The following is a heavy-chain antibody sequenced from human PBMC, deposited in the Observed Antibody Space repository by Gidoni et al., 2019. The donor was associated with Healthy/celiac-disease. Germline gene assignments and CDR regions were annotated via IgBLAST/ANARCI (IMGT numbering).Heavy chain of an antibody. J-gene: IGHJ6*02. Sequence: EVQLVQSGAEVNKPGESLKISCKGSAYSFTSYWIGWVRQMPGKGLEWMGSIYPGDSDTRYSPSVQGQVTISADKSISTAYLQWSSLKASDTAMYYCAGSTSSEYYYYGMDVWGQGTTVTVSS. CDR3: AGSTSSEYYYYGMDV. CDR2: IYPGDSDT. D-gene: IGHD2-2*01. V-gene: IGHV5-51*03. CDR1: AYSFTSYW.